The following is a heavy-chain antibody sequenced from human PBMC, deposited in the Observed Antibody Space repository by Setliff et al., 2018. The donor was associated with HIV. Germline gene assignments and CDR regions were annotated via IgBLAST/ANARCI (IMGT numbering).Heavy chain of an antibody. J-gene: IGHJ6*02. CDR3: ARGRNRNYVVYGMDV. Sequence: GGSLRLSCAASGFTFNSYGIHWVRQAPGKGLEWVALIWYDASKKEYSDSVKGRFTISRDNSKNMLYLQMDSLRAEDTAVYYCARGRNRNYVVYGMDVWGQGTTVTVSS. V-gene: IGHV3-33*01. CDR2: IWYDASKK. CDR1: GFTFNSYG. D-gene: IGHD1-7*01.